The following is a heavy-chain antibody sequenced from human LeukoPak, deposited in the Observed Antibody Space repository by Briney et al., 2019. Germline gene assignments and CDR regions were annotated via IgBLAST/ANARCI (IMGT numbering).Heavy chain of an antibody. CDR2: IYYSGST. J-gene: IGHJ4*02. V-gene: IGHV4-59*01. CDR1: GGSISSYY. D-gene: IGHD3-22*01. CDR3: ARLYYYDSSGYWNGVDFDY. Sequence: SETLSLTCTVSGGSISSYYWSWIRQPSGKGLEWIGYIYYSGSTNYNPSLKSRVTISVDTSKNQFSLKLSSVTAADTAVYYCARLYYYDSSGYWNGVDFDYWGQGTLVTVSS.